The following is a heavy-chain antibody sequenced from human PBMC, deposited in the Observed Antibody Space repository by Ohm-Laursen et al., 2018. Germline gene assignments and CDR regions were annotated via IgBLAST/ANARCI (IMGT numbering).Heavy chain of an antibody. V-gene: IGHV3-7*01. CDR1: GFTFSSYW. Sequence: SLRLSCAASGFTFSSYWMSWVRQAPGKGLEWVANIKQDGSEKYYVDSVEGRFTISRDNAKNSLYLQMNSLRAEDTAVYYCARQRGTRQSWFDPWGQGTLVTVSS. CDR2: IKQDGSEK. CDR3: ARQRGTRQSWFDP. J-gene: IGHJ5*02. D-gene: IGHD6-6*01.